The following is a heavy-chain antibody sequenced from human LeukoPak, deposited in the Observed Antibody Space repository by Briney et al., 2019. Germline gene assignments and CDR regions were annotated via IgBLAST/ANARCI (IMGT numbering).Heavy chain of an antibody. Sequence: ASVKVSCTVSGYTLTELSMHWVRQAPGKGLEWMGGFDPEDGETIYAQKFQGRVTMTEDTSTDTAYMELSSLRSEDTPVYYCATVGSQFFSCYDYWGQGTLVTVSS. J-gene: IGHJ4*02. CDR1: GYTLTELS. CDR2: FDPEDGET. CDR3: ATVGSQFFSCYDY. D-gene: IGHD2-2*01. V-gene: IGHV1-24*01.